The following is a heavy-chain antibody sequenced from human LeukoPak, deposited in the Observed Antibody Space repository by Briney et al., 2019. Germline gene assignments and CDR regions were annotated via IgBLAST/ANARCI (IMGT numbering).Heavy chain of an antibody. CDR2: ISHSGST. Sequence: SETLSLTCAVYGGSFSGYYWSWIRQPPGKGLEWIGEISHSGSTNYNPSLKSRVTISVDTSKNQFSLKLSSVTAAGTAVYYCARREWIQLTGWFDPWGQGTLVTVSS. V-gene: IGHV4-34*01. CDR1: GGSFSGYY. J-gene: IGHJ5*02. CDR3: ARREWIQLTGWFDP. D-gene: IGHD5-18*01.